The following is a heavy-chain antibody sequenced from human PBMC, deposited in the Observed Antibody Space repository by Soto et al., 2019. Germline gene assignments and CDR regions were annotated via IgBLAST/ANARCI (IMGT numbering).Heavy chain of an antibody. D-gene: IGHD3-10*01. CDR2: VYHSGNT. CDR1: GGSISSRGDD. V-gene: IGHV4-39*01. J-gene: IGHJ6*02. CDR3: GRHAPIGVRGVGLDV. Sequence: PSETLYLTCMVSGGSISSRGDDWGWIRQPPGKGLEWMGSVYHSGNTHNNPSLKSRATVSVDLSKNQFSLKLTSVTAADTAVYYCGRHAPIGVRGVGLDVWGQGTTVTVSS.